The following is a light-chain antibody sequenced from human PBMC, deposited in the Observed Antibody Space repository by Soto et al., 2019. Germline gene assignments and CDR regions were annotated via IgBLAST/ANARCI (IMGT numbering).Light chain of an antibody. CDR3: QSFDRDLSGVV. J-gene: IGLJ3*02. V-gene: IGLV1-40*01. Sequence: QSVLTQPPSVSAAPGQRVTISCSGSGSNIGAGYDVHWYQQLPGSAPQLLIYDNTNRPSGVPDRFSGSRSGTSASLAITRLQAEDEADYSCQSFDRDLSGVVFGGGTKLTVL. CDR1: GSNIGAGYD. CDR2: DNT.